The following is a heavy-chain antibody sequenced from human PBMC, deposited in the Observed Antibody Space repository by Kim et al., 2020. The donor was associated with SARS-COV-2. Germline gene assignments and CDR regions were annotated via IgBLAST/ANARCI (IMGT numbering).Heavy chain of an antibody. V-gene: IGHV5-51*01. J-gene: IGHJ5*02. D-gene: IGHD3-16*01. CDR2: IYPGDSDT. CDR3: ARFNQPGGGVAFDP. CDR1: GYRFAYYW. Sequence: GESLKISCKGSGYRFAYYWIAWVRQMPGKGLEWMGFIYPGDSDTRYSPSFQGQVSISVDNSINTAYLQWSSLKASDTAMYYCARFNQPGGGVAFDPWGQGTLVTVSS.